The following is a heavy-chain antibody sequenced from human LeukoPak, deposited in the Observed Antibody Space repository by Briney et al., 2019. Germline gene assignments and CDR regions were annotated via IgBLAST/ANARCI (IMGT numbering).Heavy chain of an antibody. V-gene: IGHV4-59*01. Sequence: SETLSLTCTVSGGSISSYYWSWLRQPPGKGLEWIGYIYYSGSTNYNPSLKSRVTISVDTSKNQFSLKLSSVTAADTAVYYCARDLSPGSGGSWTYYYYGMDVWGQGTTVTVSS. CDR3: ARDLSPGSGGSWTYYYYGMDV. D-gene: IGHD2-15*01. CDR1: GGSISSYY. J-gene: IGHJ6*02. CDR2: IYYSGST.